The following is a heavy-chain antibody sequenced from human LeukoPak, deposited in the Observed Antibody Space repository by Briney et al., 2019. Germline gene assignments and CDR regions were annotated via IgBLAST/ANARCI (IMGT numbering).Heavy chain of an antibody. Sequence: ASVKVSCKTSGYTFSNYAMHWVRQAPGQRLEWMAWINADNHNTEYSQKFKGRVTITRDTSASTAYMELSSLRSEDTAVYYCARGPVLRFYPTPRYYYYMDVWGKGTTVTVSS. J-gene: IGHJ6*03. CDR2: INADNHNT. D-gene: IGHD3-3*01. CDR1: GYTFSNYA. V-gene: IGHV1-3*01. CDR3: ARGPVLRFYPTPRYYYYMDV.